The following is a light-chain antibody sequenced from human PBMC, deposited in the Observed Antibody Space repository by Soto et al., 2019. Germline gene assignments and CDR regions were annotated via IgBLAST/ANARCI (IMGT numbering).Light chain of an antibody. Sequence: DIQMTQSPSSVSASVGDRVTITCRASQGISSWLAWYQQKPGKAPKLLIYAASSLQSGVPSRFSGSGSGTEFTLTINSLQPEDFGTYYCLQYDSYPVTFGQGTRLEIK. CDR1: QGISSW. J-gene: IGKJ5*01. CDR3: LQYDSYPVT. CDR2: AAS. V-gene: IGKV1D-12*01.